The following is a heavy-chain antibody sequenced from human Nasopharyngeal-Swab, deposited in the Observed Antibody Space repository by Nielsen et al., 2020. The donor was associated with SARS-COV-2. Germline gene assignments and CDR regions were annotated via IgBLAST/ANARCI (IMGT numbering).Heavy chain of an antibody. Sequence: SETLSLTCAVYGGSFSGYYWSWIRQPPGKGLEWIGEINHSGSTNNNPSLKSRVTISVDTSKKQFSLKLSSVTAADTAVYYCARASEGYGDYDYWGQGTLVTVSS. V-gene: IGHV4-34*01. D-gene: IGHD4-17*01. J-gene: IGHJ4*02. CDR1: GGSFSGYY. CDR2: INHSGST. CDR3: ARASEGYGDYDY.